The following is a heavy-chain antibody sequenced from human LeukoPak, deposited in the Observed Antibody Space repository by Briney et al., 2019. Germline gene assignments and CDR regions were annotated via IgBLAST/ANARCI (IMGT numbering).Heavy chain of an antibody. CDR1: GFTVSSNY. CDR3: ARGYHYDSSGYYYGAEGH. V-gene: IGHV3-53*01. J-gene: IGHJ4*02. D-gene: IGHD3-22*01. Sequence: GGSLRLSCAASGFTVSSNYMSWVRQAPGKGLEWVSVIYSGGSTYYADSVKGRFTISRDNSKNTLYLQMNSLRVEDTAVYYCARGYHYDSSGYYYGAEGHWGQGTLVTVSS. CDR2: IYSGGST.